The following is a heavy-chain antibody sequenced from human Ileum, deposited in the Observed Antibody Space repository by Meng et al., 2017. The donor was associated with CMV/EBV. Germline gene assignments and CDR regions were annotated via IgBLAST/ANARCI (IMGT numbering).Heavy chain of an antibody. CDR1: GGSTITTAHY. D-gene: IGHD7-27*01. V-gene: IGHV4-39*07. CDR3: AREGPTDWGRALDY. CDR2: IFYSGDT. Sequence: QLQRQAPGPGLVKPSETLSLTSTVSGGSTITTAHYWGWIRQPPGKGLEWIGSIFYSGDTYYSPSLRSRLTISLDTSKNQFSMKLNSVTAADTAVYYCAREGPTDWGRALDYWGQGTLITVSS. J-gene: IGHJ4*02.